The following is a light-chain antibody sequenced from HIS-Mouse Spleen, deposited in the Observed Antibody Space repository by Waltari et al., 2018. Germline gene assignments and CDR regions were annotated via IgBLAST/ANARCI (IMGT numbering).Light chain of an antibody. V-gene: IGLV3-19*01. CDR1: SLRSYY. CDR3: NSRDSSGNHLV. Sequence: SSELTQDPAVSVALGQTVRITCQGDSLRSYYASWYQQKPGQAPVLVIYGKNNRPSGIPYRFSGSSSGNRASLTITGAQAEDEADYYCNSRDSSGNHLVFGGGTKLTVL. CDR2: GKN. J-gene: IGLJ2*01.